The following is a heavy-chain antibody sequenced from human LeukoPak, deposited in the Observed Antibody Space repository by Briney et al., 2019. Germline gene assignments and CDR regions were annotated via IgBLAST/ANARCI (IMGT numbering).Heavy chain of an antibody. D-gene: IGHD3-10*01. CDR2: ISVSGATT. Sequence: QPGGSLRLSCAASGFTFNTYAMWWVRQAPGKGLEWVSSISVSGATTYYADSVKGRFTISRDNSKNTLYLQMGSLRADDMAVYYCARDQAYGSGSYYFPWGQGTLVTVSS. CDR3: ARDQAYGSGSYYFP. J-gene: IGHJ5*02. CDR1: GFTFNTYA. V-gene: IGHV3-23*01.